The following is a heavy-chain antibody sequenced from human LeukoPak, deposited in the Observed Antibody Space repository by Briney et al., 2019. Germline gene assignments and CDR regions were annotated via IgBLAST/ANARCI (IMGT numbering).Heavy chain of an antibody. V-gene: IGHV3-48*02. CDR1: GFTFSSFG. CDR2: ISECGSLT. Sequence: SGGTLRLSCAASGFTFSSFGMNWVRQAPGKGLEWVSYISECGSLTYYADSVKCRFTISRDNAKNSLSLQLNSLRDEDTAAYFCAKVIRGAYGMDVWGQGTTVTFS. CDR3: AKVIRGAYGMDV. D-gene: IGHD3-10*01. J-gene: IGHJ6*02.